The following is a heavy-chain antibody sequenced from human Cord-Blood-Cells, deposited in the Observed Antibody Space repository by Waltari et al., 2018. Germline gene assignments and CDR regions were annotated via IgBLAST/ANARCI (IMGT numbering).Heavy chain of an antibody. CDR2: IYYSGST. Sequence: QVQLQESGPGLVKPSQTLSLTCTVSGGSISSGDYYWSWIRQPPGKGLEWIGYIYYSGSTYYNPSLKSRVTISIDTSKNQFSLKLSSVTAADTAVYYCAGRSGYYIEGDYFDYWGQGTLVTVSS. J-gene: IGHJ4*02. CDR1: GGSISSGDYY. D-gene: IGHD3-3*01. V-gene: IGHV4-30-4*01. CDR3: AGRSGYYIEGDYFDY.